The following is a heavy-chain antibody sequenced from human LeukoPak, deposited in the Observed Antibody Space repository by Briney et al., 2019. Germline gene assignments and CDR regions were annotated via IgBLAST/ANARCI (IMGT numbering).Heavy chain of an antibody. D-gene: IGHD3-22*01. CDR3: ASGSSGYYPYFDY. J-gene: IGHJ4*02. CDR1: GGSISSYY. Sequence: SETLSLTCTGSGGSISSYYWSWIRQPPGKGLEWIGYIYYSGSTNYDPSLKSRVTISVDTSKNQFSLKLSSVTAADTAVYYCASGSSGYYPYFDYWGQGTLVTVSS. V-gene: IGHV4-59*01. CDR2: IYYSGST.